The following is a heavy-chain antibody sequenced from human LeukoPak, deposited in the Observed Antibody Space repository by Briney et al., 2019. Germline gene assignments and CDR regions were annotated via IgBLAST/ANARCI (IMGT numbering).Heavy chain of an antibody. CDR1: GFTFTTYW. D-gene: IGHD5-18*01. CDR2: IKQDGTEK. V-gene: IGHV3-7*01. CDR3: AGDGQGLYSYGPGY. J-gene: IGHJ4*02. Sequence: GGSLRLSCAASGFTFTTYWMSWVRQAPGKGLEWVANIKQDGTEKYYVDSVKGRFTISRDNAKKSLYLQMNSLRVEDTAVYYCAGDGQGLYSYGPGYWGQGTLVTVSS.